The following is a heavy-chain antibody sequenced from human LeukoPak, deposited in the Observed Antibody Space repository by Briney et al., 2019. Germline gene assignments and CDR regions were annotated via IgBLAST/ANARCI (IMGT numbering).Heavy chain of an antibody. CDR2: ISAYNGNT. D-gene: IGHD5-18*01. V-gene: IGHV1-18*01. Sequence: ASVTLSFTSSGHTFTIYGISWVRQAPGQGLERMGWISAYNGNTNYAQKLQGRVTMTTDTSTSTAYMELRSLRSDDTAVYYCAREMATAMGYYFDYWGQGTLVTVSS. J-gene: IGHJ4*02. CDR3: AREMATAMGYYFDY. CDR1: GHTFTIYG.